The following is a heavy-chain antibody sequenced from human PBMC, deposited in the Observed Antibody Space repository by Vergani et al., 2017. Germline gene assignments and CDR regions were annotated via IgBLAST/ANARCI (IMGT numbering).Heavy chain of an antibody. CDR1: GGSISSGSYY. Sequence: QLHLQESGPGLVKPSQTLSLTCTVSGGSISSGSYYWSWIRQPAGKGLEWIGRIYTSGSTNYNPSLKSRVTISVDTSKNQFSLKLNSVTAADTAMYYCARMGGYDEGDAFRIGYFDSWGPGILVTVSS. CDR3: ARMGGYDEGDAFRIGYFDS. V-gene: IGHV4-61*02. CDR2: IYTSGST. D-gene: IGHD3-22*01. J-gene: IGHJ4*02.